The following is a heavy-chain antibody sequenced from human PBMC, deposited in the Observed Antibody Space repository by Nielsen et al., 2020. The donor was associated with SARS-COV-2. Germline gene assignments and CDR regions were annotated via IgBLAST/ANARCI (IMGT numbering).Heavy chain of an antibody. CDR2: ISPGDSDT. CDR3: ARQRVGATGDFDY. J-gene: IGHJ4*02. CDR1: GYSFTSYW. Sequence: GESLKISCKGSGYSFTSYWIGWVRQMPGKGLEWMGIISPGDSDTRYSPSFQGQVTISADKSISTAYLQWSSLKASDTAIYYCARQRVGATGDFDYWGQGTLVTVSS. V-gene: IGHV5-51*01. D-gene: IGHD1-26*01.